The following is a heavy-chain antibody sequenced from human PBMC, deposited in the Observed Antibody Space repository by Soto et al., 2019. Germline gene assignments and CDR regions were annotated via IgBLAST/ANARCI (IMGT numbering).Heavy chain of an antibody. D-gene: IGHD6-13*01. V-gene: IGHV3-23*01. CDR2: ISGGGGST. J-gene: IGHJ4*02. CDR3: AKDVYGSNIYYLDF. CDR1: GFTFSSYA. Sequence: EVQLLESGGGLVQPGGSLRLSCAASGFTFSSYAMSWVRQAPGKGLEWVSVISGGGGSTYYADSVNGSFTISRDNSQETLYLQMNSLRAEDTAVYDCAKDVYGSNIYYLDFWGQGTLVTVSS.